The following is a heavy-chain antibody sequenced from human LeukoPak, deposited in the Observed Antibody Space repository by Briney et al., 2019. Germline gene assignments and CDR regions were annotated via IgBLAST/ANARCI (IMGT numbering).Heavy chain of an antibody. D-gene: IGHD2-2*03. J-gene: IGHJ4*02. CDR2: IYYSGST. CDR3: ARHEDGYCSSTSCYGN. Sequence: PSETLSLTCTVSGGSISSYYWSWIRQPPGKGLEWIGYIYYSGSTKYNPSLKSRVTISVDTSKNQFSLKLGSVTAADTAVYYCARHEDGYCSSTSCYGNWGQGTLVTVSS. V-gene: IGHV4-59*08. CDR1: GGSISSYY.